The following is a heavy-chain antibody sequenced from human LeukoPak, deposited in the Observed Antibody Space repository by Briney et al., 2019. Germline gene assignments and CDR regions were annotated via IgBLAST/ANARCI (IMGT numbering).Heavy chain of an antibody. V-gene: IGHV3-11*01. D-gene: IGHD3-10*01. CDR1: GFTFSDYY. Sequence: GGSLRLSCAASGFTFSDYYMNWIRQAPGKGLEWVSYISTSGSSTYYADSVKGRFTISRDNAKNSLFLQISSLRAEDTAVYYCARDPAGLLRGTDTPNGDHFYQYGMDVWGHGTTVTVSS. CDR3: ARDPAGLLRGTDTPNGDHFYQYGMDV. J-gene: IGHJ6*02. CDR2: ISTSGSST.